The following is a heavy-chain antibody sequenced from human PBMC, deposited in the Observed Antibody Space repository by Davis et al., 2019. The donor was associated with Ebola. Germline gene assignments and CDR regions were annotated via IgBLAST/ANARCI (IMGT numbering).Heavy chain of an antibody. Sequence: GGSLRLSCAASGFTFSSYAMSWVRQAPGKGLEWVSVISGGAAITYYADSVRGRFAISRDNSKNTVYLQMNSLRAEDSAIYYCAKTSYCTSTTCVPDYWGQGTLVTVSS. CDR1: GFTFSSYA. D-gene: IGHD2-2*01. CDR2: ISGGAAIT. V-gene: IGHV3-23*01. CDR3: AKTSYCTSTTCVPDY. J-gene: IGHJ4*02.